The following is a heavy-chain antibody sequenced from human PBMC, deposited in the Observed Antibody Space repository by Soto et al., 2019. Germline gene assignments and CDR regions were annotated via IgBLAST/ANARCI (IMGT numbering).Heavy chain of an antibody. D-gene: IGHD6-19*01. Sequence: GASVKVSCKASGYTFTSYGISWVRQAPGQGLEWMGWISAYNGNTNYAQKFQGRVTITRDTSASTAYMELSSLRSEDTAVYYCARDLWYSSGWYRGVFDYWGQGTLVTVSS. CDR1: GYTFTSYG. CDR3: ARDLWYSSGWYRGVFDY. CDR2: ISAYNGNT. J-gene: IGHJ4*02. V-gene: IGHV1-18*01.